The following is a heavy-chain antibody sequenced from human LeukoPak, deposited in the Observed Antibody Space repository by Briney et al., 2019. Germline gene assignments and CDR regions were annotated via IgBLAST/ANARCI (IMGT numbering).Heavy chain of an antibody. CDR2: IYYSGST. CDR3: ARSAPRGYSFDY. Sequence: SETLSLTCTVSGGSISSSSYYWGWIRQPPGKGLEWIGSIYYSGSTYYNPSLKSRVTISVDTSKNQFSLKLSSVTAADTAVYYCARSAPRGYSFDYWGQGTLVTVSS. D-gene: IGHD3-22*01. J-gene: IGHJ4*02. V-gene: IGHV4-39*01. CDR1: GGSISSSSYY.